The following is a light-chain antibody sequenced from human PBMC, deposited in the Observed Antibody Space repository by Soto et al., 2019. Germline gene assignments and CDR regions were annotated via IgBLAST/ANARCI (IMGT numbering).Light chain of an antibody. J-gene: IGLJ2*01. V-gene: IGLV2-8*01. CDR3: SSYAASNNLGV. Sequence: QSALTQPPSASGSPGQSGTISCIGTSSDVGGYNYVSWYQQHPGKAPKLMIYEVSKRPSGVPDRFSGSKSGNTASLPVSGLQAEDEADYYCSSYAASNNLGVFGGGTQLTVL. CDR1: SSDVGGYNY. CDR2: EVS.